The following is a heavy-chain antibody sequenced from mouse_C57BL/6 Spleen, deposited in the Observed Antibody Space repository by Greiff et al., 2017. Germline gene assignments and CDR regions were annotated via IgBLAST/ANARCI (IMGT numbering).Heavy chain of an antibody. J-gene: IGHJ1*03. CDR2: FYPGSGSI. V-gene: IGHV1-62-2*01. CDR3: ARHEAGYDGSSQWYFDV. D-gene: IGHD1-1*01. Sequence: QVQLLQSGAELVKPGASVKLSCKASGYTFTEYTIHWVQQRSGQGLELIGWFYPGSGSIKYNEKLKDKDTLSADKSSNTVYMELSRLTSDDSAVYFGARHEAGYDGSSQWYFDVRGTGTTVTVSS. CDR1: GYTFTEYT.